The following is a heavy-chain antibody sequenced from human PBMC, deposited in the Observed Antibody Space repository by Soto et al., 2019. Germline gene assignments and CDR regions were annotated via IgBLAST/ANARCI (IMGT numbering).Heavy chain of an antibody. CDR3: AHKGDGYRGCKY. CDR1: GFSLSTSGVG. J-gene: IGHJ4*02. CDR2: LYWDDDK. D-gene: IGHD5-12*01. V-gene: IGHV2-5*02. Sequence: QITLKESGPTLVKPTQTLTLTCTFSGFSLSTSGVGVGWIRQPPGKALEWLALLYWDDDKRYSPSRKSRLTITKDTSKNQLVLKMTNMDPVDTATYYCAHKGDGYRGCKYWVQGTLVTVSS.